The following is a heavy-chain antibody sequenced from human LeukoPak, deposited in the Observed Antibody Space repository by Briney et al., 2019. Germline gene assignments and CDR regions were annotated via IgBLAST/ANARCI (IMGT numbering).Heavy chain of an antibody. Sequence: GGSLRLSCAASGFTFSDYYMSWIRQAPGKGLEWVSYISSSSSYTNYADSVKGRFTISRDNAKNSLHLQMNSLRAEDTAVYYCASGWAGHRSPYFQHWGQGTLVTVSS. CDR2: ISSSSSYT. CDR1: GFTFSDYY. J-gene: IGHJ1*01. V-gene: IGHV3-11*06. D-gene: IGHD6-19*01. CDR3: ASGWAGHRSPYFQH.